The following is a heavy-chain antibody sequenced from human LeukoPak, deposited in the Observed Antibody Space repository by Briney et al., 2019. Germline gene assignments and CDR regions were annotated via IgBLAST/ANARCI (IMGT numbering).Heavy chain of an antibody. CDR1: GGSVSGTYY. V-gene: IGHV4-59*08. Sequence: SETLSLTCTVSGGSVSGTYYWSWIRQPPGKGLEWIAYIYHTGSTDSNPSLRSRVTILLDTSKNQFSLKLSSVTAADTAVYYCARHAYYDFWSFDYWGQGTLVTVSS. D-gene: IGHD3-3*01. CDR3: ARHAYYDFWSFDY. J-gene: IGHJ4*02. CDR2: IYHTGST.